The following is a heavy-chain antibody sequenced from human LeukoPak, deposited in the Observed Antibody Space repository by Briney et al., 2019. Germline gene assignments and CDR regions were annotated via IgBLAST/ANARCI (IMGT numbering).Heavy chain of an antibody. D-gene: IGHD3-16*01. Sequence: GGSLRLSCAASGFTVSSNYMSWVRQAPGKGLEWVSVIYSGGSTYYEDSVKGRFTISRDNSKNTLYLQMNSLRAEDTAVYYCARVRDYGWFDPWGQGTLVTVSS. CDR2: IYSGGST. J-gene: IGHJ5*02. CDR3: ARVRDYGWFDP. V-gene: IGHV3-53*01. CDR1: GFTVSSNY.